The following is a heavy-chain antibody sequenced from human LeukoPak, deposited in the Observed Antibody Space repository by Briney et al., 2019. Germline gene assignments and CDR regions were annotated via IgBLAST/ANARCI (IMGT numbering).Heavy chain of an antibody. J-gene: IGHJ6*04. V-gene: IGHV5-51*01. D-gene: IGHD6-13*01. Sequence: GESLKISCKGSGYSFTSYWIGWVRQVPGKGLEWMGIIYPGDSDTRYSPSFQGQVTISADKSISTAYLQWSSLKASDTAMYYCARLFQGSGLPKNAAADYWGKGTTVTISS. CDR3: ARLFQGSGLPKNAAADY. CDR1: GYSFTSYW. CDR2: IYPGDSDT.